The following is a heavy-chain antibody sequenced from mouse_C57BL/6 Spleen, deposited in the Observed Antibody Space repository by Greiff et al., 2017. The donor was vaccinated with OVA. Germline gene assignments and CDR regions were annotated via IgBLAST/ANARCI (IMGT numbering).Heavy chain of an antibody. CDR1: GFTFSDYG. V-gene: IGHV5-17*01. CDR2: ISSGSSTI. J-gene: IGHJ4*01. D-gene: IGHD2-2*01. Sequence: DVMLVESGGGLVKPGGSLKLSCAASGFTFSDYGMHWVRQAPEKGLEWVAYISSGSSTIYYADTVKGRFTISRDNAKNTLFLQMTSLRSEDTAMYYCAKYGYDGTSYAMDYWGQGTSVTVSS. CDR3: AKYGYDGTSYAMDY.